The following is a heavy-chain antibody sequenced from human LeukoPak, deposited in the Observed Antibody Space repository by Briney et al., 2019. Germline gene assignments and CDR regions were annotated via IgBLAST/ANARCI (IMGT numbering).Heavy chain of an antibody. CDR2: IYTRGRT. J-gene: IGHJ6*02. Sequence: SETLSLSCTVSGGSINNYYWSWIREPAGEGVEWVGRIYTRGRTDYNHSLKNRVTMSVDTSKNQFSLKLSSVTAADTAVYYCARVRGYCSSTSCQPYYYYGMDVWGQGTTVTVS. V-gene: IGHV4-4*07. CDR3: ARVRGYCSSTSCQPYYYYGMDV. D-gene: IGHD2-2*01. CDR1: GGSINNYY.